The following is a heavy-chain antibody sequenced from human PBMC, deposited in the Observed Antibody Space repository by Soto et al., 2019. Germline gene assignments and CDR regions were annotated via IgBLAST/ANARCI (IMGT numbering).Heavy chain of an antibody. J-gene: IGHJ4*02. Sequence: PGESLKIAWAASGFTFSSYAMRWARQAPGKRLHWLSYIIACGGRIYYAGSVKGRFTISRDSSRSSLYLQMNTLRAEDTAVYYCAPQKNIQGFDYWGRGTLFAVAS. D-gene: IGHD5-18*01. CDR1: GFTFSSYA. CDR2: IIACGGRI. V-gene: IGHV3-23*01. CDR3: APQKNIQGFDY.